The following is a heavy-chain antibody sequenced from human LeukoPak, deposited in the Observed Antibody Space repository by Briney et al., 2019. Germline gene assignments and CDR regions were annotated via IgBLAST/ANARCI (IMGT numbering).Heavy chain of an antibody. CDR2: INPNSGDT. CDR3: AKLGRGSTTRAWFDP. CDR1: GYTFTAYY. V-gene: IGHV1-2*06. Sequence: ASVKVSCKASGYTFTAYYIHWVRQAPGQGLEWMGRINPNSGDTNYAQKFQGSVTLTRDTSINTAYMELSRLRSDDTAVYYCAKLGRGSTTRAWFDPWGQGTLVTVSS. D-gene: IGHD1-26*01. J-gene: IGHJ5*02.